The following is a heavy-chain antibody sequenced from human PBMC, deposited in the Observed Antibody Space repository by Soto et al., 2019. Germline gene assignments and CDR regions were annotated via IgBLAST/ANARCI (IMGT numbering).Heavy chain of an antibody. V-gene: IGHV1-69*02. D-gene: IGHD2-2*01. Sequence: QVHLVQSGAEVKTPGSSVKVSCKAAGDTFNTYTLIWVRQAPGHGLEWMGRIIPMLTVTNSAQKFQGRVTLTADKSTGTAFMELTSLRSDDTAIYYCSIGSWSAETFDIWGQGTMVTVSS. J-gene: IGHJ3*02. CDR1: GDTFNTYT. CDR3: SIGSWSAETFDI. CDR2: IIPMLTVT.